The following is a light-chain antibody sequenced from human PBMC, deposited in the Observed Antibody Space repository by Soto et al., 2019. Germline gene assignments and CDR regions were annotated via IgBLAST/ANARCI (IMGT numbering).Light chain of an antibody. CDR1: SSDVGGYNY. V-gene: IGLV2-8*01. J-gene: IGLJ2*01. CDR2: EVS. Sequence: QSVLTQPPSASGSPGQSVTISCTGTSSDVGGYNYVSWYQQHPGKAPKLMIYEVSKRPSGVPDRFSGSKSGNTASLTVSGLQAEDEADYYCSSYAGSKVFGGGTTLTVL. CDR3: SSYAGSKV.